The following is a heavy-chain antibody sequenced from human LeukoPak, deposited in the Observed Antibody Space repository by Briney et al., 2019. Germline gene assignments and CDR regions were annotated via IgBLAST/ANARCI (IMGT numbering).Heavy chain of an antibody. CDR2: IYYSGST. CDR1: GGSISSGDSY. J-gene: IGHJ4*02. D-gene: IGHD4-23*01. V-gene: IGHV4-30-4*01. CDR3: ARESGRGLRWYFDY. Sequence: SETLSLTCTVSGGSISSGDSYWSWIRQPPGKGLEWVGYIYYSGSTYYNPSLKSRVTISVDTSKNQFSLKLSSVPAADTAVYYCARESGRGLRWYFDYWGQGTLVTVSS.